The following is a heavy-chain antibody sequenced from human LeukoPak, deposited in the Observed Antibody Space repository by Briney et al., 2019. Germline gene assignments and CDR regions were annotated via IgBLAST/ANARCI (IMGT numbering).Heavy chain of an antibody. CDR3: ARDYSSSSGSVSDY. D-gene: IGHD6-6*01. Sequence: GGSLRLSCAASGFTFSSYNMNWVRQAPGKGLEWVSYITSSSSTIYYADSVKGRFTISRDNAKNSLYLQMNSLRDEDTAVYYCARDYSSSSGSVSDYWGQGTLVTVSS. CDR1: GFTFSSYN. J-gene: IGHJ4*02. V-gene: IGHV3-48*02. CDR2: ITSSSSTI.